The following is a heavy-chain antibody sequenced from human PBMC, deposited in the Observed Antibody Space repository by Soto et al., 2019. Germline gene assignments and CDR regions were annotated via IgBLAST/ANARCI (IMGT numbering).Heavy chain of an antibody. CDR1: GFTFSSYA. J-gene: IGHJ6*02. CDR2: ISYDGSSQ. V-gene: IGHV3-30-3*01. D-gene: IGHD6-19*01. CDR3: ARDHRAGRFYYYYGMDV. Sequence: QVYLVESGGGVVQPGRSLRLSCAASGFTFSSYAMHWVRQAPGQGLEWVAVISYDGSSQYYADSVKGRFTISRDNSKNTLYGQMSSLRTEDTAVYYCARDHRAGRFYYYYGMDVWGQGTTVTVSS.